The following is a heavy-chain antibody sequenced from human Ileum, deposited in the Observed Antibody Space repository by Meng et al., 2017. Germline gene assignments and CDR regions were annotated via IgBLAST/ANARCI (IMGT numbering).Heavy chain of an antibody. CDR3: ARVAVTGIGYFQY. CDR1: GYTLTRHY. J-gene: IGHJ1*01. V-gene: IGHV1-3*01. D-gene: IGHD6-19*01. CDR2: INGGTGNT. Sequence: VRFVQFRAGVKEPGGSVKVSCKASGYTLTRHYIHWWRQAPGQGLEWMGWINGGTGNTEYSQNFQGRITFTRDTAASTVYMELSSLRSEDTAVFYCARVAVTGIGYFQYWGQGTLVTVSS.